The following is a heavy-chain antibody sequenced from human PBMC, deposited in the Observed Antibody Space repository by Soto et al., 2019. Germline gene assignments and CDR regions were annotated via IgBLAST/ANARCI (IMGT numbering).Heavy chain of an antibody. D-gene: IGHD3-22*01. CDR1: GYTFTSYG. CDR2: ISAYNGNT. V-gene: IGHV1-18*01. Sequence: ASVKVSWKSSGYTFTSYGISWVRQAPGQGLEWMGWISAYNGNTNYAQKLQGRVTMTTDTSTSTAYMELRSLRSDDTAVYYCARDSPQEYYYDSSGKGWFDPWGQGTLVTVSS. J-gene: IGHJ5*02. CDR3: ARDSPQEYYYDSSGKGWFDP.